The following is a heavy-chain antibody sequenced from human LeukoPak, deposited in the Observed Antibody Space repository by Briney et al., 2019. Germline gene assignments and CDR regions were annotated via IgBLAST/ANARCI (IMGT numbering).Heavy chain of an antibody. Sequence: ASVKVSCKASGYTFTSYDINWMRQATGQGLEGMGWMKPNSGNTGYAQKFQDRVTMTRNTSIKTAYLELSSLRSEVMAVYYCARGFRDSSGRKPDYWGQGTLVTVSS. V-gene: IGHV1-8*01. CDR2: MKPNSGNT. D-gene: IGHD3-22*01. CDR3: ARGFRDSSGRKPDY. CDR1: GYTFTSYD. J-gene: IGHJ4*02.